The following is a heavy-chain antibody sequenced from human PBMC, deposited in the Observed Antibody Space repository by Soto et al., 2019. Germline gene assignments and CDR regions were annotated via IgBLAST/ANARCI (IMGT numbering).Heavy chain of an antibody. CDR3: ARTQQLVPPSFDY. CDR1: GGSFSGYY. CDR2: INHSGST. D-gene: IGHD6-13*01. J-gene: IGHJ4*02. V-gene: IGHV4-34*01. Sequence: LSLTCAVYGGSFSGYYWSWIRQPPGKGLEWIGEINHSGSTNYNPSLKSRVTISVDTSKNQFSLKLSSVTAADTAVYYCARTQQLVPPSFDYWGQGTLVTVSS.